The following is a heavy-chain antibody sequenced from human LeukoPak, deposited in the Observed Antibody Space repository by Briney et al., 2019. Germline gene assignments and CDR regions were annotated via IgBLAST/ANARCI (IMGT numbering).Heavy chain of an antibody. CDR3: ASTDPENYYMDV. Sequence: SETLSLTCTVSGGSISSYYWSWIRQPPGKGLEWIGYIYYSGSTNYNPSLKSRVTISVDTSKNQFSLKLSSVTAADTAVYYCASTDPENYYMDVWGKGTTVTISS. J-gene: IGHJ6*03. V-gene: IGHV4-59*01. CDR1: GGSISSYY. CDR2: IYYSGST.